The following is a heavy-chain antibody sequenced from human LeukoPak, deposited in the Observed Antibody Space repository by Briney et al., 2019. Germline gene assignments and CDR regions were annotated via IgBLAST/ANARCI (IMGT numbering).Heavy chain of an antibody. CDR3: ARQVGDYYDSSGYSLD. V-gene: IGHV5-51*01. CDR1: GYTFTSYW. D-gene: IGHD3-22*01. CDR2: IYPGDSDT. Sequence: GESLKISCKASGYTFTSYWIGWVRQMPGKGLEWMGIIYPGDSDTRYSPSFQGQVTISADKSISTAYLQWSSLKASDTAMYYCARQVGDYYDSSGYSLDWGQGTLVTVSS. J-gene: IGHJ4*02.